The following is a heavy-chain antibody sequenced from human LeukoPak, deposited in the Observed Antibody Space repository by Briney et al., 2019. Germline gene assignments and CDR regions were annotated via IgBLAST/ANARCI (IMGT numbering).Heavy chain of an antibody. CDR3: ARGLVPTPEEGFDY. CDR2: INPDSGGT. D-gene: IGHD2-8*02. J-gene: IGHJ4*02. CDR1: GYSFSGYH. V-gene: IGHV1-2*02. Sequence: ASVKVSCKASGYSFSGYHMHWVRQAPGQGLEWMGWINPDSGGTKYSQKFQGRVTMTRDTSISTGYMELSRLRSDDTAVYYCARGLVPTPEEGFDYWGQGTLVTVSS.